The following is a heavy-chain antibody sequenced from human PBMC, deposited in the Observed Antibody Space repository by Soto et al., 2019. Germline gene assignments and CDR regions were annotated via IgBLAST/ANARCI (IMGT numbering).Heavy chain of an antibody. J-gene: IGHJ4*02. CDR3: AKDRTYGSEEYYFDY. CDR1: GFTFDDYT. Sequence: EVQLVESGGVVVQPGGSLRLSCAASGFTFDDYTMHWVRQAPGKGPVWVSLISWDGGSTYYADSVMGRFTNSKDHSKNSLYLPMNSVRTEDTALYSCAKDRTYGSEEYYFDYWGQGTLVTVSS. D-gene: IGHD3-10*01. CDR2: ISWDGGST. V-gene: IGHV3-43*01.